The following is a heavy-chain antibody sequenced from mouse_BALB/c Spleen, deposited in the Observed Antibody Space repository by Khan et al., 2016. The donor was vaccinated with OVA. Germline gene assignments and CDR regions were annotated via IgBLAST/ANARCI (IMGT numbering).Heavy chain of an antibody. CDR2: INTHSGVP. Sequence: QIQLVQSGPELKKPGETVRISCKASGYTFTNAGMQWVQKMPGKGLKWIGWINTHSGVPKYAEDFKGRFAFSLETSASTVYLQITNLKNEDTATDFCARGGAAYYRNDGGAMDYWGQGTSVTVSS. J-gene: IGHJ4*01. CDR1: GYTFTNAG. D-gene: IGHD2-14*01. V-gene: IGHV9-4*02. CDR3: ARGGAAYYRNDGGAMDY.